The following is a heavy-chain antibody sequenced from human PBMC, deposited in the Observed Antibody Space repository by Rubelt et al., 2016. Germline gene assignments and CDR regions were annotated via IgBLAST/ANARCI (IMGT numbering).Heavy chain of an antibody. CDR2: ISYDGSNK. CDR3: ARGGCSGGSCYSGFGSEFDY. Sequence: EWVAVISYDGSNKYYADSVKGRFTISRDNSKNTLYLQMDSLRAEDTAVYYCARGGCSGGSCYSGFGSEFDYWGQGTLVTVSS. V-gene: IGHV3-30*14. J-gene: IGHJ4*02. D-gene: IGHD2-15*01.